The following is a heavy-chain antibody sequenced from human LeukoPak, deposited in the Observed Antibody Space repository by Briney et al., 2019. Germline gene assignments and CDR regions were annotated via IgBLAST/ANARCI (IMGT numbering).Heavy chain of an antibody. CDR1: GGSISSGSYY. V-gene: IGHV4-61*02. CDR3: ARFPKPYCSGGSCYSGYYFDY. CDR2: IYTSGST. Sequence: NPSETLSLTCTVSGGSISSGSYYWSWIRQPAGKGLEWIGRIYTSGSTNYNPSLKSRVTISVDTSKNQFSLKLSSVTAADTAVYYCARFPKPYCSGGSCYSGYYFDYWGQGTLVTVSS. J-gene: IGHJ4*02. D-gene: IGHD2-15*01.